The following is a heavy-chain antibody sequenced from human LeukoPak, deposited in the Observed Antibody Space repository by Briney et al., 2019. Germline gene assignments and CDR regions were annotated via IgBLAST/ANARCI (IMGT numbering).Heavy chain of an antibody. D-gene: IGHD3-16*01. CDR2: ISSRSSYI. CDR3: ARDLLSSLGWFDP. Sequence: PGGSLRLSCAASGFTFSSYSMNWVPQGPRKGLEWVSSISSRSSYIYYADSVKGRFTISIDNAKNSLYLQMNSLRAEDTAVYYCARDLLSSLGWFDPWGQGTLVTVSS. CDR1: GFTFSSYS. J-gene: IGHJ5*02. V-gene: IGHV3-21*01.